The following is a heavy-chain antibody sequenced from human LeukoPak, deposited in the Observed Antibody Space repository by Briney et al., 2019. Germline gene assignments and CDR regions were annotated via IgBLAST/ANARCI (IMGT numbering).Heavy chain of an antibody. V-gene: IGHV4-61*02. CDR2: VYTSGST. D-gene: IGHD1-26*01. CDR1: GGSISSGSYY. Sequence: SQTLSLTCTVSGGSISSGSYYWSWIRQPAGKGLEWIGRVYTSGSTNYNPSLKSRVTISVDTSKNQFSLKLSSVTAADTAVYYCARDRWDKSTGRYFDYWGQGTLVTVSS. J-gene: IGHJ4*02. CDR3: ARDRWDKSTGRYFDY.